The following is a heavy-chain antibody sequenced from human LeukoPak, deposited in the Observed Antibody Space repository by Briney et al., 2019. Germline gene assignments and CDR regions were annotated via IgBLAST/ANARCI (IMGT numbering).Heavy chain of an antibody. D-gene: IGHD6-13*01. CDR1: GGSVNSGSYY. Sequence: ETLSLTCTVSGGSVNSGSYYWSWIRQPPGKGLEWVSVISGSGDSTSYADTVKGRFTISRDNSRNTLYLQMDSLRAEDTAVYYCAKLHSSWSFPDYWGQGTLVTVSS. CDR2: ISGSGDST. V-gene: IGHV3-23*01. CDR3: AKLHSSWSFPDY. J-gene: IGHJ4*02.